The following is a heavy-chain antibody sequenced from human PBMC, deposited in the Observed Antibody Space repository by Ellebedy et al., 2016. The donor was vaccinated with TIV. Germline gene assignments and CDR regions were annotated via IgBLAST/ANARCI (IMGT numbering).Heavy chain of an antibody. J-gene: IGHJ5*02. D-gene: IGHD2-15*01. Sequence: GGSLRLSCAASGFTFSSYAMHWVRQAPGKGLEWVAVISYDGSNKYYADSVKGRFTISRDDSKNTLYLQMDSLRDEDTALYYCARESELVAAVGGHSWFDPWGQGTLVTVSS. CDR3: ARESELVAAVGGHSWFDP. V-gene: IGHV3-30*07. CDR1: GFTFSSYA. CDR2: ISYDGSNK.